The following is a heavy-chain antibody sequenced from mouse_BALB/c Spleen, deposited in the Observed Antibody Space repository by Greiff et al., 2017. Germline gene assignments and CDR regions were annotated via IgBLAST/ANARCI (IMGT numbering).Heavy chain of an antibody. CDR2: ISSGSSTI. J-gene: IGHJ2*01. D-gene: IGHD1-2*01. CDR1: GFTFSSFG. V-gene: IGHV5-17*02. CDR3: ARRSTTAFDY. Sequence: EVNVVESGGGLVQPGGSRKLSCAASGFTFSSFGMHWVRQAPEKGLEWVAYISSGSSTIYYADTVKGRFTISRDNPKNTLFLQMTSLRSEDTAMYYCARRSTTAFDYWGQGTTLTVSS.